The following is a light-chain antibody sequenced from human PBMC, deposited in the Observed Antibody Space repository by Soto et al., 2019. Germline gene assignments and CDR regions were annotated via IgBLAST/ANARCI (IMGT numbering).Light chain of an antibody. J-gene: IGKJ1*01. CDR2: GAS. CDR3: QQRSNWPPWT. Sequence: EIVMTPSPATLSVSPGERATLSCRASQSVGSDLAWYQQKPGQAPRLVIYGASSRATGIPDRFSGSASGTEFTLTISGLDTEDFAVYYCQQRSNWPPWTFGQGTKVDIK. V-gene: IGKV3D-15*01. CDR1: QSVGSD.